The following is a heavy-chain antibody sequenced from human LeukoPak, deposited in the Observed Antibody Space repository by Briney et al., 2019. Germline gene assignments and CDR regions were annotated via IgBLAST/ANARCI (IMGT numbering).Heavy chain of an antibody. CDR2: ISAYNGNT. V-gene: IGHV1-18*01. CDR1: GYTFTSYG. J-gene: IGHJ6*03. CDR3: ARARDGDYIQDYYYYMDV. D-gene: IGHD4-17*01. Sequence: ASVKVSCKASGYTFTSYGISWVRQAPGQGLEWMGWISAYNGNTNYAQKLQGRVTMTTDTSTSTAYMELRSLRSDDTAVHYCARARDGDYIQDYYYYMDVWGKGTTVTVSS.